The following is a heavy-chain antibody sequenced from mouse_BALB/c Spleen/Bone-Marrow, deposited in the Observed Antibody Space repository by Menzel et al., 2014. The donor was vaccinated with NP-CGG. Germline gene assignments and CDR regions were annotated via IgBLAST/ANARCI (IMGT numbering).Heavy chain of an antibody. D-gene: IGHD2-14*01. V-gene: IGHV1S56*01. J-gene: IGHJ3*01. Sequence: VQLQQSGPELVKPGASVRISCKASGYTFTSYYIHWVKQRPGQGLEWIGWIYPGNVNTNYNEKFKGKATLTADKSSSQASMQPSSLTSEDSAVYYSARGGYDGPWFAFWGQGTLVTVSA. CDR3: ARGGYDGPWFAF. CDR2: IYPGNVNT. CDR1: GYTFTSYY.